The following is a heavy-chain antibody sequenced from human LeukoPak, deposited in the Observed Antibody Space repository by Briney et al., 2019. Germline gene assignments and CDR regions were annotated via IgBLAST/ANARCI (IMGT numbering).Heavy chain of an antibody. J-gene: IGHJ4*02. V-gene: IGHV4-34*01. D-gene: IGHD3-22*01. CDR3: ARVSYDSSGEH. CDR1: GGSFSGYY. CDR2: INHSGST. Sequence: PSETLSLTCAVYGGSFSGYYWSWIRQPPGKGLEWIGEINHSGSTNYNPSLKSRVTISVDTSKNQFSPKLSSVTAADTAVYYCARVSYDSSGEHWGQGTLVTVSS.